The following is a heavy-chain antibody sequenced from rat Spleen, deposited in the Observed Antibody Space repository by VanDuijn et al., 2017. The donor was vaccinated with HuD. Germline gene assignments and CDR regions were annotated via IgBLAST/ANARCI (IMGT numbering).Heavy chain of an antibody. V-gene: IGHV5-20*01. D-gene: IGHD1-4*01. J-gene: IGHJ4*01. CDR2: ISYDGGST. CDR3: TTDPYPGIGMDA. Sequence: EVQLVESGGGLVQPGRSLKLSCAASGFTFSDYYMAWVRQAPTKGLEWVASISYDGGSTYYRDSVKGRFTISRDNAKSSLYLQMDSLRSEDTATYYCTTDPYPGIGMDAWGQGASVTVSS. CDR1: GFTFSDYY.